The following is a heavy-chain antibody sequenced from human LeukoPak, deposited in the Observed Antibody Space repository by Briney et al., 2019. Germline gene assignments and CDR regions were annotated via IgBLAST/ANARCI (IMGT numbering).Heavy chain of an antibody. Sequence: GGSLRLSCAASGFTFNIFAMNWVRQASGRGLEWVSTISGSGISTYYADSVKGRFTISRDNSKNTLYLQINSLRDEDTAVYFCAKDQHGYDTPIDYWGQGTLVTVSS. J-gene: IGHJ4*02. CDR3: AKDQHGYDTPIDY. D-gene: IGHD5-12*01. V-gene: IGHV3-23*01. CDR1: GFTFNIFA. CDR2: ISGSGIST.